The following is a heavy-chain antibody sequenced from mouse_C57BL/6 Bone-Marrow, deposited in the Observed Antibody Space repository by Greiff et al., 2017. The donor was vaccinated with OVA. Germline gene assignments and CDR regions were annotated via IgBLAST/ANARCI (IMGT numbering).Heavy chain of an antibody. CDR3: ASVYYGNPAWFAY. CDR1: GYTFTSYG. Sequence: VQRVESGAELARPGASVKLSCKASGYTFTSYGISWVKQRTGQGLEWIGEIYPRSGNTYYNEKFRGKATLTADKSSSTAYMELRSLTSEDSAVYFCASVYYGNPAWFAYWGQGTLVTVSA. J-gene: IGHJ3*01. CDR2: IYPRSGNT. D-gene: IGHD2-1*01. V-gene: IGHV1-81*01.